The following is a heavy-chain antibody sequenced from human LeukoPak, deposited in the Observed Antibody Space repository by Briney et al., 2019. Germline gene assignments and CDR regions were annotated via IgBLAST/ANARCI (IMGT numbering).Heavy chain of an antibody. J-gene: IGHJ4*02. V-gene: IGHV4-39*01. CDR3: ARRWGNIVGVTYEY. CDR1: GSSIISVSHY. Sequence: SETLSLTCTISGSSIISVSHYWGWIRQPRGRGLEWFGDIYYTGSAYYSQSLRSRVTMSVHTSENQFSLRLNSVTAVGTAVYYCARRWGNIVGVTYEYWGQGTLVTVSS. D-gene: IGHD3-16*01. CDR2: IYYTGSA.